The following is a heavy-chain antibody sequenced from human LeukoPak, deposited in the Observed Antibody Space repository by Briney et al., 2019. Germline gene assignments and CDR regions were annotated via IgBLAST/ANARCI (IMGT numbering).Heavy chain of an antibody. CDR3: AVEDHYDSSGDY. Sequence: PGGSLRLSCAASGFTFSSYEMNWVRQAPGKGLEWISYISSSGDTIYYADSVKGRFTISRDNAKNSLFLQMSSLRAEDTAIYYVAVEDHYDSSGDYGGQGTLVTVS. V-gene: IGHV3-48*03. D-gene: IGHD3-22*01. J-gene: IGHJ4*02. CDR2: ISSSGDTI. CDR1: GFTFSSYE.